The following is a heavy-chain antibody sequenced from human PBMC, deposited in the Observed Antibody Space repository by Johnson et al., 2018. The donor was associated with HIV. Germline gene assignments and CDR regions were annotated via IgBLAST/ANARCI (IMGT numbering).Heavy chain of an antibody. CDR1: GFTFSNAW. J-gene: IGHJ3*02. CDR3: ARDTGDGLQRGAFDI. Sequence: MLLVESGGGLVKPGGSLRLSCAASGFTFSNAWMNRVRQAPGKGLEWVANIKQDGSEKYYVDSVKGRFTISRDNAKNSLYLQMNSLRAEDTAVYYCARDTGDGLQRGAFDIWGQGTVVTVSS. CDR2: IKQDGSEK. V-gene: IGHV3-7*01. D-gene: IGHD5-24*01.